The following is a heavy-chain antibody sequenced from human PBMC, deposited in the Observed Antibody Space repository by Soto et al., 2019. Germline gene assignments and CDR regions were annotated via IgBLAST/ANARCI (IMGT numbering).Heavy chain of an antibody. CDR3: ARSGYPGNFWSVYYTTPLGYYGMDV. CDR2: IYYSGST. CDR1: GGSISSGDYY. V-gene: IGHV4-30-4*01. J-gene: IGHJ6*02. Sequence: SETLSLTCTVSGGSISSGDYYWSWIRQPPGKGLEWIGYIYYSGSTYYNPSLKSRVTISVDTSKNQFSLKLSSVTAADTAVYYCARSGYPGNFWSVYYTTPLGYYGMDVWGQGTTVSGSS. D-gene: IGHD3-3*01.